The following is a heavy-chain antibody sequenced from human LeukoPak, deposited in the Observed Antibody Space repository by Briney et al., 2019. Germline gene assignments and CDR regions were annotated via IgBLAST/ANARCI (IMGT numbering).Heavy chain of an antibody. V-gene: IGHV5-51*01. D-gene: IGHD5-24*01. CDR1: GYSFTSYW. J-gene: IGHJ4*02. CDR2: IYPGDSDT. CDR3: ARLAFRRRDGYGPTDY. Sequence: GESLEISCKGSGYSFTSYWIGWVRQMPGKGLEWMGIIYPGDSDTRYSPSFQGQVTISADKSISTAYLQWSSLKASDTAMYYCARLAFRRRDGYGPTDYWGQGTLVTVSS.